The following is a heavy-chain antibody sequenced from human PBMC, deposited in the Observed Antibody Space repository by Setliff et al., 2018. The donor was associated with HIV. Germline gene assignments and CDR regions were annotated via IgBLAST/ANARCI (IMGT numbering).Heavy chain of an antibody. D-gene: IGHD3-10*01. J-gene: IGHJ6*02. CDR1: GYTFTSYY. CDR3: ARNFGLSPSGKYYYYYGMDI. Sequence: ASVKVSCKASGYTFTSYYIHWVRQAPGRGLEWMGRINPSGGSTSYAQKFQGRVTMTRDTSTSTVYMELSSLRSEDTAMYYCARNFGLSPSGKYYYYYGMDIWGQGTTVTVSS. CDR2: INPSGGST. V-gene: IGHV1-46*01.